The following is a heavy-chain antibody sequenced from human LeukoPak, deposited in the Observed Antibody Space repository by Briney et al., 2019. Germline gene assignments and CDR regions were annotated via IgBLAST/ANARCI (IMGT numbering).Heavy chain of an antibody. V-gene: IGHV3-23*01. CDR3: AKELRIGWPPYDAFDV. Sequence: GGSLRLSCAASGITSGVFSMTWVRQAPGKGLDWVSFISGSGAHTSYTDSVKGRFTISRDNSKNTLYLEMSSLRAEDTAVYYCAKELRIGWPPYDAFDVWGQGTVVTVFS. CDR2: ISGSGAHT. CDR1: GITSGVFS. J-gene: IGHJ3*01. D-gene: IGHD6-19*01.